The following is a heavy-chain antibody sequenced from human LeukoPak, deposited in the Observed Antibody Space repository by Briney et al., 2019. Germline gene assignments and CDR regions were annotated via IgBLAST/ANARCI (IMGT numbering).Heavy chain of an antibody. CDR2: ITGGGRT. V-gene: IGHV3-23*01. J-gene: IGHJ3*01. CDR1: GFTFNNYA. CDR3: ARDPNGDYIGAFDF. D-gene: IGHD4-17*01. Sequence: GGSLRLSCAASGFTFNNYAMMWVRQAQGQGLEWVSAITGGGRTYYADSVKGRFTISRDNSKNTLYLQMNSLRAEDTALYFCARDPNGDYIGAFDFLGQGTVVTVSS.